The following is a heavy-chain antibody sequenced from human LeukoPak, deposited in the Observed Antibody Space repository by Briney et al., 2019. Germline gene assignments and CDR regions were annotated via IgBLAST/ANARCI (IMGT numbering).Heavy chain of an antibody. D-gene: IGHD1-26*01. CDR3: ATAKANDS. CDR2: IKQDGSEK. Sequence: PGGALVLSFAASGFTFSSYWMRWGRPAPGKGVEGGANIKQDGSEKYDRDSVRGGLTISRDKSKNTLYLEMESLRAEDTAVYYCATAKANDSWGQGPLVPVS. CDR1: GFTFSSYW. V-gene: IGHV3-7*01. J-gene: IGHJ4*02.